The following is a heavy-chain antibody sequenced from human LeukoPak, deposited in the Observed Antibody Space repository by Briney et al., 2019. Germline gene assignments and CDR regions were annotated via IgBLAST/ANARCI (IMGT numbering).Heavy chain of an antibody. CDR3: ARPFGPRDYGDTRPFDY. D-gene: IGHD4-17*01. CDR2: INPSGGST. V-gene: IGHV1-46*01. J-gene: IGHJ4*02. Sequence: ASVKVSCKASGYTFTSYYMHWVRQAPGQGLEWMGIINPSGGSTSYGQKFQGKVTMTSDTSTSTVYMELSSLRSEDTAVYYCARPFGPRDYGDTRPFDYWGQGTLVTVSS. CDR1: GYTFTSYY.